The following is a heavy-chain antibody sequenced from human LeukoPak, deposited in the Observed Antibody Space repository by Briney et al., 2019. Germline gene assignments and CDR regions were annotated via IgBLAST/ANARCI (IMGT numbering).Heavy chain of an antibody. CDR1: GGSFSGYY. Sequence: SETLSLTCAVYGGSFSGYYWSWIRQPPGKGVEWIGEINHSEITNYNPSLKSRVTISVDTSKNQFSLKLSSVTAADTAVYYCARAVTYHDVLTGYYRDYFDYWGQGILVTVSS. V-gene: IGHV4-34*01. CDR2: INHSEIT. D-gene: IGHD3-9*01. J-gene: IGHJ4*02. CDR3: ARAVTYHDVLTGYYRDYFDY.